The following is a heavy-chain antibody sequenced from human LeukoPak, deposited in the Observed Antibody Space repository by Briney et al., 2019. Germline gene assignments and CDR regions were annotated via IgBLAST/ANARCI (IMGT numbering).Heavy chain of an antibody. CDR2: ISSSSSTI. CDR1: GLTFSNYC. Sequence: GGSLRLSCATSGLTFSNYCMDWVRQAPGKGLEWVSYISSSSSTIYYADSVKGRFTISRDNAKNSLYLQMNSLRAEDTAVYYCARKTIFGVVTYYMDVWGKGTTVTVSS. CDR3: ARKTIFGVVTYYMDV. D-gene: IGHD3-3*01. J-gene: IGHJ6*03. V-gene: IGHV3-48*01.